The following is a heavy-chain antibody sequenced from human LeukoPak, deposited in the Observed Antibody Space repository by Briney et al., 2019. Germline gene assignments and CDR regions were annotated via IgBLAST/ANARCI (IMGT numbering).Heavy chain of an antibody. CDR2: ISGSGGST. D-gene: IGHD3-10*01. Sequence: GGSLRLSCAASGFTVSSNYMSWVRQAPGKGLEWVSVISGSGGSTYYADSVKGRFTISRDNSKNTLYLQMNSLRAEDTAVYYCAKDPRLLWFGESANFDYWGQGTLVTVSS. V-gene: IGHV3-23*01. J-gene: IGHJ4*02. CDR1: GFTVSSNY. CDR3: AKDPRLLWFGESANFDY.